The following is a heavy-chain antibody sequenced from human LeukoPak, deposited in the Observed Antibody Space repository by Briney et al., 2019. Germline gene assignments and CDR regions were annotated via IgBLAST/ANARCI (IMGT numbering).Heavy chain of an antibody. V-gene: IGHV3-66*01. CDR2: IYSGGST. J-gene: IGHJ4*02. CDR1: GFTVSSNY. CDR3: ASFIYVWGSYPTDY. Sequence: PGGSLRLSCAASGFTVSSNYMSWVRQAPGKGLEWVSVIYSGGSTYYADSVKGRFTISRDNSKNTLYLQMNSLRAEDTAVYYCASFIYVWGSYPTDYWGQATLVTVSS. D-gene: IGHD3-16*02.